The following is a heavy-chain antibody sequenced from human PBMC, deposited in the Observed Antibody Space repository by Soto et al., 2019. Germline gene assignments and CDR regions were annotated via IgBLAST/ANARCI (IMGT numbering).Heavy chain of an antibody. V-gene: IGHV4-31*03. Sequence: QVQLQESGPGLVKPSQTLSLTCTVSGVSISSGGYYWNWIRQHPVKGLEWIGFIYHSGSTYYNPSLKSRITISVDTSKKQFSLKLSSVTAADTTVYYCARGVGSSSRHMFDDWDQGILVTVSS. CDR2: IYHSGST. D-gene: IGHD2-15*01. CDR1: GVSISSGGYY. CDR3: ARGVGSSSRHMFDD. J-gene: IGHJ4*02.